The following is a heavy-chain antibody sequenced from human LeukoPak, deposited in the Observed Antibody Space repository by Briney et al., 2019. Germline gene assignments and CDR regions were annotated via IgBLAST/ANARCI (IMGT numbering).Heavy chain of an antibody. CDR3: AKDVAFDVWDY. CDR1: GFTFSSYG. Sequence: GGSLRLSCAASGFTFSSYGMHWVRQAPGKGLEWVAFIRCDGSNKYYADSVKGRFTISRDNSKNTLYLQMNSLRAEDTAVYYCAKDVAFDVWDYWGQGTLVTVSS. V-gene: IGHV3-30*02. D-gene: IGHD3-3*01. J-gene: IGHJ4*02. CDR2: IRCDGSNK.